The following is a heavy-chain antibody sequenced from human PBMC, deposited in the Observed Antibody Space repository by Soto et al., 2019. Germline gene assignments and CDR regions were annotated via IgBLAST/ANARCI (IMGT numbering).Heavy chain of an antibody. V-gene: IGHV1-69*01. CDR2: FVPLFGTT. J-gene: IGHJ4*02. Sequence: QLVQSGSEVKKPGSSVKVSCQASGGTFSGYVVTWVRQAPGQGLEWMGEFVPLFGTTNYAQRVSGRITLPAEESTSTAYMALRTLRSDDTAVYYCATHGLGVSSPPYFDNWGQGTLVTVSS. D-gene: IGHD3-16*01. CDR1: GGTFSGYV. CDR3: ATHGLGVSSPPYFDN.